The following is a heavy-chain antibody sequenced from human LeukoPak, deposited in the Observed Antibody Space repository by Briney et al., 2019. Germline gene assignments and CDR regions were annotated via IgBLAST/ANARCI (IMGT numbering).Heavy chain of an antibody. D-gene: IGHD4-17*01. CDR2: INHSGST. J-gene: IGHJ4*02. CDR3: ARKNRSTVRFDY. V-gene: IGHV4-34*01. CDR1: GGSFSGYY. Sequence: PSETLSLTCAVYGGSFSGYYWSWIRQPPGKGLEWIGEINHSGSTNYNPSLKSRVTISVDTSKNQFSLKLSSVTAADTAVYYCARKNRSTVRFDYWGQGTLVTVSS.